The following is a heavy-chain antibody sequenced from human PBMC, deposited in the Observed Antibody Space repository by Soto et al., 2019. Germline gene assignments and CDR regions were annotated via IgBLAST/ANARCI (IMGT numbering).Heavy chain of an antibody. D-gene: IGHD3-3*01. Sequence: PSETLSLTCFVSGGSVSSGSYYWSWIRQPPGKGLEWIGYIYYSGSTNYNPSLKSRVTISVDTSKNQFSLKLSSVTAADTAVYYCARNADGLRFLEIPYYYYYGTDVWGKGTTGTVSS. CDR2: IYYSGST. V-gene: IGHV4-61*01. J-gene: IGHJ6*04. CDR3: ARNADGLRFLEIPYYYYYGTDV. CDR1: GGSVSSGSYY.